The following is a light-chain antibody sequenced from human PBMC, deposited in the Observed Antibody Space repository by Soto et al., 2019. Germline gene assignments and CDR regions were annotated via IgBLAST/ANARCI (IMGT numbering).Light chain of an antibody. Sequence: QSVLTQPPSVSGTPGQRVIISCSGSSSNIGTNTVHWYQQVPGTAPKLLIYNHNQRPSGVPDRFSGSKSGTSASLAISGLQSEDEAEYYCAAWDDRLNGFYVFGTGTKLTVL. V-gene: IGLV1-44*01. J-gene: IGLJ1*01. CDR3: AAWDDRLNGFYV. CDR2: NHN. CDR1: SSNIGTNT.